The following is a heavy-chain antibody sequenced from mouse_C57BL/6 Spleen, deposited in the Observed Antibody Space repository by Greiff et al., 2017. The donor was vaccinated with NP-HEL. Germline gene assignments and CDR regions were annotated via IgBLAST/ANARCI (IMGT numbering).Heavy chain of an antibody. J-gene: IGHJ1*03. CDR1: GYTFTSYW. D-gene: IGHD1-1*01. CDR2: IHPNSGST. CDR3: ASNYYGSKHWYFDV. Sequence: QVQLKQPGAELVKPGASVKLSCKASGYTFTSYWMHWVKQRPGQGLEWIGMIHPNSGSTNYNEKFKSKATLTVDKSSSTAYMQLSSLTSEDSAVYYCASNYYGSKHWYFDVWGTGTTVTVSS. V-gene: IGHV1-64*01.